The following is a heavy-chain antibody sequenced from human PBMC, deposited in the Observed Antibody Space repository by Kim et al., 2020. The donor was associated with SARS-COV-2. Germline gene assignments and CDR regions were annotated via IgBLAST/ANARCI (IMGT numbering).Heavy chain of an antibody. J-gene: IGHJ3*02. CDR1: GGSFSGYY. D-gene: IGHD1-26*01. CDR3: ARWWELSRGDAFDI. V-gene: IGHV4-34*01. CDR2: INHSGST. Sequence: SETLSLTCAVYGGSFSGYYWSWIRQPPGKGLEWIGEINHSGSTNYNPSLKSRVTISVDTSKNQFSLKLSSVTAADTAVYYCARWWELSRGDAFDIWGQGTMVTVSS.